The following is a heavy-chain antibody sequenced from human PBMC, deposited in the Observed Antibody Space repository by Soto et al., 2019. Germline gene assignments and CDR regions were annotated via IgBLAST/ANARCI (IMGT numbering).Heavy chain of an antibody. D-gene: IGHD3-22*01. CDR2: IVVGSGNT. CDR3: AADESSSWYDSSGYYSDY. V-gene: IGHV1-58*01. J-gene: IGHJ4*02. CDR1: GFTFTSSA. Sequence: GASVKVSCKASGFTFTSSAVQWVRQARGQRLEWIGWIVVGSGNTNYAQKFQERVTITRDMSTSTAYMELSSLRSEDTAVYYCAADESSSWYDSSGYYSDYWGQGTLVTVSS.